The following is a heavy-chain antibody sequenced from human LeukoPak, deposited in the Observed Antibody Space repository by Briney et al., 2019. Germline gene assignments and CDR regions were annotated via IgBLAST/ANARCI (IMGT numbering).Heavy chain of an antibody. D-gene: IGHD2-21*01. CDR3: ARQAQGIDGMDV. V-gene: IGHV4-61*01. CDR1: GGSVSSGSYY. Sequence: PSETLSLTCTVSGGSVSSGSYYWSWIRQPPGKGLEWIGYIHYSGSTNYNPSLKSRVTISVDTSKNQFSLKLSSVTAADTAVYYCARQAQGIDGMDVWGQGTTVTVSS. J-gene: IGHJ6*02. CDR2: IHYSGST.